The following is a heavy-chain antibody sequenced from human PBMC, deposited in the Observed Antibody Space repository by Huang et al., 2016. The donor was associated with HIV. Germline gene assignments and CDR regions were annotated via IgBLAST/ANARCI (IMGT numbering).Heavy chain of an antibody. Sequence: QVQLVQSGAEVKRHGASLKVSCKTSGFTFTNYGFSWVRQAPGQGLEWLGVVSANSVDSNYEVKFEGRVSMTTDTTSGTAYMELRRLTSDDTATYYCVRESLYFGDFLFDHWGQGTPVTVSA. D-gene: IGHD3-10*01. CDR1: GFTFTNYG. V-gene: IGHV1-18*04. CDR2: VSANSVDS. CDR3: VRESLYFGDFLFDH. J-gene: IGHJ4*02.